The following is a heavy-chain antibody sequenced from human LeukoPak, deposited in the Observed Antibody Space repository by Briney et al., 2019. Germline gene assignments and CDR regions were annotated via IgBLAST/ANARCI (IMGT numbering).Heavy chain of an antibody. CDR2: IHYDGSNK. CDR3: AKKGQADDGGKPD. V-gene: IGHV3-30*02. J-gene: IGHJ4*02. CDR1: GFTFSSYG. Sequence: GGSLRLSCAASGFTFSSYGMHWVRQAPGKGLQWVAFIHYDGSNKYYADSVKGRFTISRDNSKNTLYLQMNNLRVDDTAVYYCAKKGQADDGGKPDWGQGTLVTVSS.